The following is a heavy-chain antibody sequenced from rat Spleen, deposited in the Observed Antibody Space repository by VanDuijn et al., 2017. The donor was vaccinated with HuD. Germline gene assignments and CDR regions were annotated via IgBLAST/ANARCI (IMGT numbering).Heavy chain of an antibody. J-gene: IGHJ3*01. V-gene: IGHV5-29*01. Sequence: EVQLVESGGGLVQPGRSLKLSCAASGFTFSNYGMAWVRQAPTKGLEWVATISYDGSSTYYRDSVKGRFTISRDNAKSTLYLQMDSLRSEDTATYYCARHDEEYRYNPRFAYWGQGTLVTVSS. CDR2: ISYDGSST. CDR1: GFTFSNYG. CDR3: ARHDEEYRYNPRFAY. D-gene: IGHD1-5*01.